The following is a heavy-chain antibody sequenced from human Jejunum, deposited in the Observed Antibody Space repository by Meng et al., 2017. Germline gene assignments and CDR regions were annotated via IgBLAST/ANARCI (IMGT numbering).Heavy chain of an antibody. V-gene: IGHV4-34*01. CDR3: TRGTDRAKSGDY. CDR1: GGSSSGFY. Sequence: HVQPQQWGAGLLKPSETLSLSCAVYGGSSSGFYLSWIRQPPGKGLEWIGEIHPSGSTDYNPSLKSRLTISLDTSKNQFSLSLNSATAADTGIYYCTRGTDRAKSGDYWGQGTLVTVSS. J-gene: IGHJ4*02. D-gene: IGHD1-14*01. CDR2: IHPSGST.